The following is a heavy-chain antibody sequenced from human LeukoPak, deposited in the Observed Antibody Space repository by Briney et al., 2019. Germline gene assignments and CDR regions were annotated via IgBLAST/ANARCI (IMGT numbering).Heavy chain of an antibody. D-gene: IGHD4-11*01. CDR2: ISSSSSYI. CDR1: GFTFSSYN. Sequence: GGSLRLSCAASGFTFSSYNMNWVRQAPAKGLEWVSSISSSSSYIYNADSVKGRFTISRDNAKNSLYLQMNSLRAGDTAVYYCARGTTTSLPLWGQGTLVTVSS. V-gene: IGHV3-21*01. J-gene: IGHJ4*02. CDR3: ARGTTTSLPL.